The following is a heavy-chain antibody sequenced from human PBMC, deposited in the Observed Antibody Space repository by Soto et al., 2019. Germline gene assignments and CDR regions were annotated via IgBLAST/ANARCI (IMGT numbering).Heavy chain of an antibody. Sequence: EVQLVESGGGLAQPGGSLRLSCVVSGFTFSSYDMHWVRQPTGRSLEWVSGISTVGATFYAGSVKGRFTMSRENAKNSLYLQMNSLRAGDTAVYYCARGAQGSDYWGQGILVTVSS. CDR1: GFTFSSYD. CDR3: ARGAQGSDY. V-gene: IGHV3-13*04. CDR2: ISTVGAT. J-gene: IGHJ4*02.